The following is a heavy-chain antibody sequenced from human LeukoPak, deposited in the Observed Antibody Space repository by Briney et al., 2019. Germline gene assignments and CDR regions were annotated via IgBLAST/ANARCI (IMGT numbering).Heavy chain of an antibody. CDR1: GFSVSSKY. V-gene: IGHV3-53*01. CDR3: ARTPGTGTSSYFDY. CDR2: IYSGGST. Sequence: GGSLRLSCAASGFSVSSKYMSWVRQAPAKGLEWVSIIYSGGSTYYADSVKGRFTISRDNSKNTVYLQVNSLRAEDTAVFYCARTPGTGTSSYFDYWGQGSLVSVSS. D-gene: IGHD1-1*01. J-gene: IGHJ4*02.